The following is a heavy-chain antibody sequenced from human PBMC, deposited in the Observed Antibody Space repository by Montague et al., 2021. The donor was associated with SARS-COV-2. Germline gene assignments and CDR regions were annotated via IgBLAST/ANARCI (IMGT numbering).Heavy chain of an antibody. CDR1: GGSISNYY. V-gene: IGHV4-4*07. Sequence: SETLSLTCTVSGGSISNYYWTWIRQPAGKGLEWIGRLYTSGSTTYNPSLKSRVTMSVDTSRNQFSLNVTSVTAADTAIYYCARESGYSSGGRWYYGMDVWGQGTTVTVS. J-gene: IGHJ6*02. CDR3: ARESGYSSGGRWYYGMDV. D-gene: IGHD6-19*01. CDR2: LYTSGST.